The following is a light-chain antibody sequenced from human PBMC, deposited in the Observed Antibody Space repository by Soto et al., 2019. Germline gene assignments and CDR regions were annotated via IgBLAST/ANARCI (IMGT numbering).Light chain of an antibody. CDR2: AAS. J-gene: IGKJ5*01. Sequence: AIRMTQSPSSFSASTGDRVTITCRASQGISSYLAWYQQKPGKAPKLLIYAASTLQSGVPSRFSGSGSGTEFTLTISCLQSEDFATYYCQQYYSYPLTCGQGTRLEIK. CDR1: QGISSY. V-gene: IGKV1-8*01. CDR3: QQYYSYPLT.